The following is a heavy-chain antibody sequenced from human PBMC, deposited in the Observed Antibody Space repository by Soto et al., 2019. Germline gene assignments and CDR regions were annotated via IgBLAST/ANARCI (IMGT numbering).Heavy chain of an antibody. Sequence: SETLSLTCSVSGASIRSYYWHWIRQPPGKGLEWIGYVYTSDYTRYSSSLKSRITINPDTSKNQFSLQLNSVTPEDTAVYYCARDRLELRYGMDVWGQGTTVTVSS. CDR2: VYTSDYT. CDR3: ARDRLELRYGMDV. J-gene: IGHJ6*02. V-gene: IGHV4-4*08. CDR1: GASIRSYY. D-gene: IGHD1-7*01.